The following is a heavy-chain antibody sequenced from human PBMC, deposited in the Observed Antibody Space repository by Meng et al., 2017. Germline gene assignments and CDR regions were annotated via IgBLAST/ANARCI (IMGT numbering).Heavy chain of an antibody. V-gene: IGHV1-2*06. CDR3: ARDEDISAAGKLFGDY. Sequence: VRSWGEVKEPGASVKVSCKPSGYNFPDYYIHWVRRAPGQGLEWMGRINPKSGDTHYAQKFQARVTMTGDTSISTAYMELSGLRSDDTAMYYCARDEDISAAGKLFGDYWGQGTLVTVSS. CDR2: INPKSGDT. CDR1: GYNFPDYY. D-gene: IGHD6-25*01. J-gene: IGHJ4*02.